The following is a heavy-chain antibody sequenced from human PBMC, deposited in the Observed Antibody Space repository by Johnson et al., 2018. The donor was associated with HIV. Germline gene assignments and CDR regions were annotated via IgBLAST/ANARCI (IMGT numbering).Heavy chain of an antibody. CDR1: GFTFSSYW. CDR3: ARVPEGHDDAFDI. J-gene: IGHJ3*02. Sequence: VQLVESGGGLVQPGGSLRLSCAASGFTFSSYWMSWVRQAPGKGLDWVANIKQDGSEKYYVDSVKGRFTISRDNAKNSLYLQMNSLRAEDTAVYYCARVPEGHDDAFDIWGQGTMVTVSS. D-gene: IGHD1-14*01. V-gene: IGHV3-7*01. CDR2: IKQDGSEK.